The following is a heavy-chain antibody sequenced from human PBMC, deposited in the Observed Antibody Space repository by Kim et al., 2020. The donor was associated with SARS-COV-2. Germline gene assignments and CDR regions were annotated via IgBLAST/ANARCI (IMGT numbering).Heavy chain of an antibody. V-gene: IGHV3-21*01. D-gene: IGHD3-22*01. CDR3: ARGEGHDYDSSGYYDY. Sequence: GGSLRLSCAASGFTFSSYDMTWVRQAPGKGLEWVSSISSRSSFIYYADSVRGRFTISRDNAKNSLYLQMNSLRAEDTAVYYCARGEGHDYDSSGYYDY. CDR2: ISSRSSFI. J-gene: IGHJ4*01. CDR1: GFTFSSYD.